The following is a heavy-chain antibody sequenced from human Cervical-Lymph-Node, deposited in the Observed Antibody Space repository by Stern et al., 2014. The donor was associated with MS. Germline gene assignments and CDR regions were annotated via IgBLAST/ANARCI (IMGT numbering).Heavy chain of an antibody. D-gene: IGHD1-26*01. CDR3: ATIPPHIEGAAFEI. J-gene: IGHJ3*02. Sequence: VQLVESGPGLVKPSQTLSLTCTVSGVSVSSGGYYWTWIRQVPGKGLEWVGYMHHRWTTFYNPALKGRVSISRDASENQFSLNLRSVIAADTAVYYCATIPPHIEGAAFEIWGQGTMVTVSS. CDR1: GVSVSSGGYY. V-gene: IGHV4-31*03. CDR2: MHHRWTT.